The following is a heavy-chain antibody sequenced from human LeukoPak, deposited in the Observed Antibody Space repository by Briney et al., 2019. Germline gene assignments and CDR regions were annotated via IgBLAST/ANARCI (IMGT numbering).Heavy chain of an antibody. CDR2: IYYSGTT. CDR3: ARVIVPWGAFDI. J-gene: IGHJ3*02. V-gene: IGHV4-31*03. CDR1: GGSISSGGYS. Sequence: PSGTLSLTCTVSGGSISSGGYSWTWIRQHPGQGLEWIGNIYYSGTTYYNPSLKSRVTISIDTSNHQFSLNLSSVTAADTAVFYCARVIVPWGAFDIWGPGKMVTVSS. D-gene: IGHD2-21*01.